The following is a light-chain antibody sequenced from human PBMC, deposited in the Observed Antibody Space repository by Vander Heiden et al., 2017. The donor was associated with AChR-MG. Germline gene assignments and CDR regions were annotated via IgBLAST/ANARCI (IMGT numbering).Light chain of an antibody. CDR3: QQYGTSPRT. CDR2: AAS. J-gene: IGKJ2*01. Sequence: PGTLSLSPGESATLSRRPSQSVISNYLAWYQQKPGKAPSLLIYAASSRATGIPDRFSGSGSGTDFTLTISRLEPEDVAVYYCQQYGTSPRTFGQGTKLEIK. CDR1: QSVISNY. V-gene: IGKV3-20*01.